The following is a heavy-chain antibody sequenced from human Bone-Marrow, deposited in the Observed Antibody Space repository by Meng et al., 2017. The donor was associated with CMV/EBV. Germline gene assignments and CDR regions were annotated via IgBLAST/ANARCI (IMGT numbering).Heavy chain of an antibody. Sequence: ASVKVSCKASGYTFTGYYMHWVRQAPGQGLEWMGWINPNSGDTSYVRKFQGRVTMTRDTSISTGYMELRRLRYDDTAVYYCARDRPPLFYDDSCGYDYWGQGTLVTVSS. J-gene: IGHJ4*02. CDR3: ARDRPPLFYDDSCGYDY. CDR1: GYTFTGYY. CDR2: INPNSGDT. D-gene: IGHD3-22*01. V-gene: IGHV1-2*02.